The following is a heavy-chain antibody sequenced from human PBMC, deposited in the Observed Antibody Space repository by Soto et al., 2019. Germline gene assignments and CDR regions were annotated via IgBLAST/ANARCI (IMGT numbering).Heavy chain of an antibody. J-gene: IGHJ3*01. D-gene: IGHD3-22*01. CDR1: GFSLSTSGVG. Sequence: GPTLVNPTQTLTLTCTFSGFSLSTSGVGVGWIRQPPGKALEWLALIYWDDDKRCSPSLKSRLTITKDTSKNQVVLTMTNMDPVDTATYYCAHSRNPYYYDSSGYSYVAFDFWGQGTMVTVSS. CDR3: AHSRNPYYYDSSGYSYVAFDF. CDR2: IYWDDDK. V-gene: IGHV2-5*02.